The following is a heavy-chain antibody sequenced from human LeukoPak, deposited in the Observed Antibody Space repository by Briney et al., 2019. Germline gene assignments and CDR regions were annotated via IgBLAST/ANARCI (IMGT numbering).Heavy chain of an antibody. CDR1: GFTFSSYA. V-gene: IGHV3-30*04. J-gene: IGHJ6*02. CDR2: ISYDGSNK. Sequence: GGSLRLSCAASGFTFSSYAMHWVRQAPGKGLEWVAVISYDGSNKYYADSVKGRFTISRDNSKNTLYLQMNSLRAEDTAVYYCASLHYDILTGFAASYGMDVWGQGTTVTASS. D-gene: IGHD3-9*01. CDR3: ASLHYDILTGFAASYGMDV.